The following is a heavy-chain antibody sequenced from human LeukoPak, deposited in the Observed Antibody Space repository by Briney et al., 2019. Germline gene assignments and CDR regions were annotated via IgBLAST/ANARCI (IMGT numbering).Heavy chain of an antibody. CDR3: ARELSSSGPDV. J-gene: IGHJ6*04. V-gene: IGHV4-59*01. CDR1: GGSISSYY. CDR2: IYYSGST. D-gene: IGHD3-22*01. Sequence: PSETLSLTCTVSGGSISSYYWSWIRQPPGKGLEWIGYIYYSGSTNYNPSLKSRVTISVDTSKNQFSLKLSSVTAADTAVYYCARELSSSGPDVWGKGTTVTVSS.